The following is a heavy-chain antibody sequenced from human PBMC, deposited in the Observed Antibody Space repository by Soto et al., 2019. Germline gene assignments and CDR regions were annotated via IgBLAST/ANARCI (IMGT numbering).Heavy chain of an antibody. CDR3: ARAGMVRGVSDV. CDR2: IYYSGST. V-gene: IGHV4-59*01. D-gene: IGHD3-10*01. CDR1: GGSISSYY. Sequence: QVQLQESGPGLVKPSETLSLTCTVSGGSISSYYWSWIRQPPGKGLEWIGYIYYSGSTNYNPSLKSQVTISVDTSKNQFSLKLSSVTAADTAVYYCARAGMVRGVSDVWGQGTTVTVSS. J-gene: IGHJ6*02.